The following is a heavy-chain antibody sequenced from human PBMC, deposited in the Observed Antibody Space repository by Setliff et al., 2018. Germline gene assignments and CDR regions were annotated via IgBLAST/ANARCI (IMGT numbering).Heavy chain of an antibody. Sequence: SETLSLTCTVSGGSISSGSYYWSWIRQPAGKGLEWIGRIYTSGSTNYNPSLKSRVTISVDRSKNQFSLKLSSVTAADTAVYYCARDPLTTTVRHAFDIWGQGTMVTVSS. CDR1: GGSISSGSYY. CDR3: ARDPLTTTVRHAFDI. CDR2: IYTSGST. D-gene: IGHD4-4*01. J-gene: IGHJ3*02. V-gene: IGHV4-61*02.